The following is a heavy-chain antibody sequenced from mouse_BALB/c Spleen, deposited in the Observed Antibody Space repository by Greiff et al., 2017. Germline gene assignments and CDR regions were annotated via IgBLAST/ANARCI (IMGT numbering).Heavy chain of an antibody. CDR3: ASGDGPYFDY. V-gene: IGHV5-17*02. J-gene: IGHJ2*01. D-gene: IGHD2-13*01. CDR2: ISSGSSTI. Sequence: EVMLVESGGGLVQPGGSRKLSCAASGFTFSSFGMHWVRQAPEKGLEWVAYISSGSSTIYYADTVKGRVTISRDNPQNTLFLQMTSLRSEDTAMYYCASGDGPYFDYWGQGTTLTVSA. CDR1: GFTFSSFG.